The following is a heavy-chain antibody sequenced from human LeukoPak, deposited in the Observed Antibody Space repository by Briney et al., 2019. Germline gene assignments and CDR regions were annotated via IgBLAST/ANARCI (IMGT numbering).Heavy chain of an antibody. CDR1: GFSISSGYY. CDR2: IYHSGST. J-gene: IGHJ4*02. CDR3: ARGGYSSGWYTKNV. D-gene: IGHD6-19*01. Sequence: SETLSLTCAVSGFSISSGYYWAWIRQPPGKGREWIGSIYHSGSTYYNPSLKSRVTISVDTSKNQFSLKLSSVTAADTAVYYCARGGYSSGWYTKNVWGQGTLVTVSS. V-gene: IGHV4-38-2*01.